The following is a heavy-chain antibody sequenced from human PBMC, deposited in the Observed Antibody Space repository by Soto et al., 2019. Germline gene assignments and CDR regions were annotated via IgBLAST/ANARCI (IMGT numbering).Heavy chain of an antibody. D-gene: IGHD6-19*01. V-gene: IGHV1-69*13. CDR2: IIPIFGTA. CDR1: GGTFSSYA. Sequence: ASVKVSCKASGGTFSSYAISWVRQAPGQGLEWMGGIIPIFGTANYAQKFQGRVTITADESTSTAYMELSSLRSEDTAVYYCARKQWLVLDGYYYYYGMDVWGQGTTVTVSS. CDR3: ARKQWLVLDGYYYYYGMDV. J-gene: IGHJ6*02.